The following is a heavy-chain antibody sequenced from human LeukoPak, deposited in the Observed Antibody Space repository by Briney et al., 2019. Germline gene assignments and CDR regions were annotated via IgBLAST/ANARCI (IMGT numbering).Heavy chain of an antibody. Sequence: GASVKVSCKASGYTFTGYYMHWVRQAPGQGLEWMGWINPNSGATNYAQKFQGRVTMTRDTSISTAYMELSRLRSDDTAVYYCARAQDYYGSGSYYYLYAMGVWGQGTTVTVSS. V-gene: IGHV1-2*02. CDR2: INPNSGAT. J-gene: IGHJ6*02. CDR3: ARAQDYYGSGSYYYLYAMGV. D-gene: IGHD3-10*01. CDR1: GYTFTGYY.